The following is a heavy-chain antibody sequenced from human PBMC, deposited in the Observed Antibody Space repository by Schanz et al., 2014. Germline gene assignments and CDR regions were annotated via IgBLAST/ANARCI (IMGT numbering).Heavy chain of an antibody. D-gene: IGHD5-12*01. V-gene: IGHV3-23*01. CDR2: ISGSGGST. CDR1: GFSFSSYT. J-gene: IGHJ6*03. Sequence: EVQLLESGGGLVQPGESLRLSCAASGFSFSSYTMSWVRQAPGKGLEWVSGISGSGGSTYEADSVKGRFTISRDNAKNSLYLQMNSLRAEDTAVYYCARVDSGYDSHLYYCCYYLDVWGKGTTVSVSS. CDR3: ARVDSGYDSHLYYCCYYLDV.